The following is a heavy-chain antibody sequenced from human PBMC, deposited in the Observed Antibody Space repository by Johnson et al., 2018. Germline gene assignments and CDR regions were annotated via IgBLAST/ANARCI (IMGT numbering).Heavy chain of an antibody. V-gene: IGHV3-21*01. CDR3: ASGRYYNDSSGYYDAVDR. CDR2: ISGRGAYI. D-gene: IGHD3-22*01. Sequence: VQLVESGGGLVKPGGSLRHSCAASGFTFSRYTMNWVRQAPGKGLEWFSSISGRGAYIYYADSLKGRFTISRDNSKNSGYLQITTLRAEDTAVYYCASGRYYNDSSGYYDAVDRWGHGTMVTVSS. J-gene: IGHJ3*02. CDR1: GFTFSRYT.